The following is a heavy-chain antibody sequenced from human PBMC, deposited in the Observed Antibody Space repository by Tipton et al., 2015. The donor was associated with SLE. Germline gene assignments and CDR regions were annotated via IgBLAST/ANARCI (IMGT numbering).Heavy chain of an antibody. V-gene: IGHV4-39*07. CDR3: AGMPYPREGYFDY. CDR2: IYYSGST. D-gene: IGHD1-26*01. Sequence: GLVKPSETLSLTCTVSGGSISSSSYYWGWIRQPPGKGLEWIGSIYYSGSTYYNPSLKSRVTISVDTSKNQFSLKLSSVTAADTAVYYCAGMPYPREGYFDYWGQGTLVTVSS. CDR1: GGSISSSSYY. J-gene: IGHJ4*02.